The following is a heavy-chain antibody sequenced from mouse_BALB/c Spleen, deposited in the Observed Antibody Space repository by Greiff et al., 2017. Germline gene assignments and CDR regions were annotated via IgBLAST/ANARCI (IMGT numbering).Heavy chain of an antibody. D-gene: IGHD2-12*01. CDR1: GYTFTSYY. V-gene: IGHV1S56*01. CDR3: ARYEWYFDV. Sequence: QVQLKQSGPELVKPGASVRISCKASGYTFTSYYIHWVKQRPGQGLEWIGWIYPGNVNTKYNEKFKGKATLTADKSSSTAYMQLSSLTSEDSAVYFCARYEWYFDVWGAGTTVTVPS. CDR2: IYPGNVNT. J-gene: IGHJ1*01.